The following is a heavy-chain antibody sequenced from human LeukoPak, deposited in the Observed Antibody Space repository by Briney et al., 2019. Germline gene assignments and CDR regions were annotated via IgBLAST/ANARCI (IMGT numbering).Heavy chain of an antibody. CDR1: GYTLTELS. CDR2: FDPEDGET. CDR3: ATNYYSILYFQH. Sequence: ASVKVSCKVSGYTLTELSMHWVRQAPGKGLEWMGGFDPEDGETIYAQKFQGRVTMTEDTSTDTAYMELSGLRSEDTAVYYCATNYYSILYFQHWGQGTLVTVSS. D-gene: IGHD3-22*01. J-gene: IGHJ1*01. V-gene: IGHV1-24*01.